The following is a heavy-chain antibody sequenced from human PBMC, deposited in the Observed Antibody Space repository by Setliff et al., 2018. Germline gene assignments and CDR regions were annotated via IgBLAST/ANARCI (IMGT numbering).Heavy chain of an antibody. CDR2: IKGDGSDK. CDR3: ARDRISRYYDSGAHAFDI. J-gene: IGHJ3*02. CDR1: AFTFKNYW. D-gene: IGHD3-22*01. Sequence: GGSLRLSCAASAFTFKNYWMSWVRQAPGKGLEWVANIKGDGSDKFYLDSVKGRFTITRDNAKNSLYLQMNSLRAEDTAVYYCARDRISRYYDSGAHAFDIWGQGTMVTVSS. V-gene: IGHV3-7*03.